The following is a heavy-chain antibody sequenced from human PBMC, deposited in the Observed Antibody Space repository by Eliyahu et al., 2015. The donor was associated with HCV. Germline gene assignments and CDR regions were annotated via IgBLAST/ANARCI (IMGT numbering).Heavy chain of an antibody. CDR1: GFTFSSHW. Sequence: EVQLVESGRGLVQPGGSLRPSCVASGFTFSSHWMSWVRQAPGKGLEWVANIKQDGTEKYYVDSAKGRFTISRDNAKNSLYLEMNSLRAEDTAVYYCARDGSAPGIYFDYWGQGNLVTVSS. D-gene: IGHD6-13*01. V-gene: IGHV3-7*01. CDR3: ARDGSAPGIYFDY. J-gene: IGHJ4*02. CDR2: IKQDGTEK.